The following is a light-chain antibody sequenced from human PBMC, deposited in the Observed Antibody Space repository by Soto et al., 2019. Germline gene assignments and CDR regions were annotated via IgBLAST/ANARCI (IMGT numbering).Light chain of an antibody. J-gene: IGKJ4*01. CDR2: WAS. CDR1: QSVLYSSNNKNF. V-gene: IGKV4-1*01. CDR3: VQYHSIPLT. Sequence: DIVMTQSPDSLAVSLGERATINCKSSQSVLYSSNNKNFLAWYQQKPGQPPKLLIYWASTRESGVPDRFSGSGSGTDFTLTISSLQAEDVAVYYCVQYHSIPLTFGGGTMVEIK.